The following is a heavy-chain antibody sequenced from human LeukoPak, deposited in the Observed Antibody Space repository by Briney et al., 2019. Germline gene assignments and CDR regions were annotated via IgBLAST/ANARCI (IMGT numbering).Heavy chain of an antibody. CDR2: ISSSSSTI. D-gene: IGHD3-22*01. CDR1: GFIFNTYG. Sequence: GGSLRLSCAASGFIFNTYGMNWVRQAPGKGLEWVSYISSSSSTIYYADSVKGRFTISRDNAKNSLSLQMNSLRHEDTAVYYCARSRSGYRSGGVNDYWGQGTLVTASS. J-gene: IGHJ4*02. V-gene: IGHV3-48*02. CDR3: ARSRSGYRSGGVNDY.